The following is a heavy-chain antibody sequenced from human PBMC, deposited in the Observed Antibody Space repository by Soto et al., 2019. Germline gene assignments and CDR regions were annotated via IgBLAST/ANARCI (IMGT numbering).Heavy chain of an antibody. J-gene: IGHJ4*02. V-gene: IGHV3-9*01. Sequence: SLRLSCAASGFTFDDYAMHRVRQAPGKGLEWVSGISWNSASMDYADSVKDRFSISRDNAENSLYLQMNILKIEDTAFYYCARSFSDSYYDLDFWGQGTLVTVSS. CDR3: ARSFSDSYYDLDF. D-gene: IGHD1-26*01. CDR2: ISWNSASM. CDR1: GFTFDDYA.